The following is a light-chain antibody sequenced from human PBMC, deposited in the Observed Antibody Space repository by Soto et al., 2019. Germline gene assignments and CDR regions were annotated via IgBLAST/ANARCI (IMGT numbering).Light chain of an antibody. CDR1: SSDIGRYDS. V-gene: IGLV2-14*01. CDR3: SSYISTSTVV. CDR2: GVS. J-gene: IGLJ7*01. Sequence: QSALTQPASVSGSPGQSITISCTGTSSDIGRYDSVSWYQQHPGKAPKLMIFGVSIRPSGLSDRFSGSKSGNTASLSISGLQAEDEADYYCSSYISTSTVVFGGGTQLTVL.